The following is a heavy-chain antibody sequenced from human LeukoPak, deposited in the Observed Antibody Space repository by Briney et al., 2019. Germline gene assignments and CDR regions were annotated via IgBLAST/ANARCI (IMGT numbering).Heavy chain of an antibody. J-gene: IGHJ4*02. CDR2: ISSSGSTI. Sequence: GGSLRLSCAASGFTFSDYYMSWIRQAPGKGLGWVSYISSSGSTIYYADSVKGRFTISRDNSKTTLYLHMNSLRAEDTAVYYCARESSRYSGYDHFDYWGQGTLVTVSS. CDR1: GFTFSDYY. V-gene: IGHV3-11*01. CDR3: ARESSRYSGYDHFDY. D-gene: IGHD5-12*01.